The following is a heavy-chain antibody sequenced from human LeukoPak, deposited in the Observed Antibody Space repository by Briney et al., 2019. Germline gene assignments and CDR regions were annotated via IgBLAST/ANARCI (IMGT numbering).Heavy chain of an antibody. J-gene: IGHJ4*02. CDR2: IIPIFGTA. Sequence: ASVKVSCKASGGTFSSYAISWVRQAPGQGLEWMGGIIPIFGTANYAQKFQGRVTITADESTSTAYMELSSLRSEDTAVYYCAREGLDEYCGGDCYSIDYWGQGTLVTVSS. D-gene: IGHD2-21*02. CDR1: GGTFSSYA. CDR3: AREGLDEYCGGDCYSIDY. V-gene: IGHV1-69*13.